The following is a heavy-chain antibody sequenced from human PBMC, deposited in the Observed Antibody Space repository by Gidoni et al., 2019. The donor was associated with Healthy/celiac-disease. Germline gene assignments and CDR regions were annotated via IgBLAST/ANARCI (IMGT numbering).Heavy chain of an antibody. CDR1: GLTFSSYA. CDR2: ISGSGGST. Sequence: EVQLLESGGGLVQPGGSLRLSCAASGLTFSSYAMSWVRQAPGKGLEWVSAISGSGGSTYYADSVKGRFTISRDNSKNTLYLQMNSLRAEDTAVYYCAKHLVGRNYFDYWGQGTLVTVSS. V-gene: IGHV3-23*01. CDR3: AKHLVGRNYFDY. D-gene: IGHD6-19*01. J-gene: IGHJ4*02.